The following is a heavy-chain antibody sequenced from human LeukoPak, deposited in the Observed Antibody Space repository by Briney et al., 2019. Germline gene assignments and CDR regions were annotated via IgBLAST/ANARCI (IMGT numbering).Heavy chain of an antibody. CDR1: GGSISSSRYY. CDR3: ARRGYSSLDY. V-gene: IGHV4-39*01. Sequence: SETLSLTCTVSGGSISSSRYYWGWIRQPPGKGLEWIGSIYYSGSTYDNPSLKSRATISVDTSKNQFSLKLSSVTAADTAVYSCARRGYSSLDYWGQGTLVTVSS. CDR2: IYYSGST. J-gene: IGHJ4*02. D-gene: IGHD6-19*01.